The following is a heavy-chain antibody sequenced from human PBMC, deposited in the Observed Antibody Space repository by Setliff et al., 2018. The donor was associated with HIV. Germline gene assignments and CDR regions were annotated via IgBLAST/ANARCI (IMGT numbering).Heavy chain of an antibody. J-gene: IGHJ6*03. Sequence: PSETLSLTCTVSGGSISSGGYYWSWIRQHPGKGLEWIGYIYYSGSTYYNPSLKSRVTISVDTSKNQFSLKLSSVTAADTAVYYCAREIQFSATTYYYYYMDDWGRGTTVTVSS. CDR3: AREIQFSATTYYYYYMDD. CDR1: GGSISSGGYY. CDR2: IYYSGST. D-gene: IGHD5-18*01. V-gene: IGHV4-31*03.